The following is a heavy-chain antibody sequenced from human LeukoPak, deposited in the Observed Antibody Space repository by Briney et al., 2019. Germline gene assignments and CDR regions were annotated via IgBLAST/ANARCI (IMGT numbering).Heavy chain of an antibody. J-gene: IGHJ4*02. V-gene: IGHV3-7*04. CDR3: ARGDAFSGDH. CDR2: IHPEGNEK. CDR1: GFSFTNFW. Sequence: GGSLILSCAVSGFSFTNFWMSWVRQAPGRGLEWVANIHPEGNEKYHVESVKGRFTISRDNTKNLLFLQMNGLRVEDTAVYYCARGDAFSGDHWGQGTLVTVSS.